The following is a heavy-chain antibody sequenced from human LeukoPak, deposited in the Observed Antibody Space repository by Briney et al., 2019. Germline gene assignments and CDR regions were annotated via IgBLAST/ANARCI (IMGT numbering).Heavy chain of an antibody. J-gene: IGHJ4*02. V-gene: IGHV3-7*01. D-gene: IGHD2-21*01. CDR3: ASIQRQADY. CDR1: GFSITNYW. CDR2: IKQDVSEK. Sequence: QSGGSLRLSCVVSGFSITNYWMSWVRQAPGKGLEWVANIKQDVSEKYYVDSVKGRCTISTDDAKKSLYLQMNSLRDEDTAVYYCASIQRQADYWGQGTLVTVSS.